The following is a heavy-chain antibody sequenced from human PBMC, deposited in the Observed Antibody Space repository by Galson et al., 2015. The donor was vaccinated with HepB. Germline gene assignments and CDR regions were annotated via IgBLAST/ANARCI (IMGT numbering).Heavy chain of an antibody. V-gene: IGHV3-23*01. D-gene: IGHD3-10*01. Sequence: SLRLSCAASGFTFTYYGMTWVRLVPGKGLEWVSSISGGGDTTYYADSVKGRFTISRDNSKNTLSLQMNSLRAEDTAVYYCAKVKGSMLRGVIDYWGQGTLVTVSS. CDR3: AKVKGSMLRGVIDY. CDR1: GFTFTYYG. CDR2: ISGGGDTT. J-gene: IGHJ4*02.